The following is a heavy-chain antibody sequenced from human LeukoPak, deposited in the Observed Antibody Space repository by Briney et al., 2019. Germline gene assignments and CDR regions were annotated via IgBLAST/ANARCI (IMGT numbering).Heavy chain of an antibody. CDR1: GGSISSYY. J-gene: IGHJ1*01. CDR2: IYYSGST. Sequence: PSETLSLTCTVSGGSISSYYWSWIRQPPGKGLEWIGYIYYSGSTNYNPSLKSRVTISVDTSKNQFSLKLSSVTAADTAVYYCARVSGSYSIYFQHWGQGTLVTVSS. CDR3: ARVSGSYSIYFQH. D-gene: IGHD1-26*01. V-gene: IGHV4-59*01.